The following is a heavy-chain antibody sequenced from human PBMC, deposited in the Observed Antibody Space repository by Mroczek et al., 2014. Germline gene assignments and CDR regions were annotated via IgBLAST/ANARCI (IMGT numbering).Heavy chain of an antibody. J-gene: IGHJ4*02. V-gene: IGHV3-33*01. CDR2: IWYDGSNK. D-gene: IGHD2-2*01. Sequence: VQLVESGGGVVQPGRSLRLSCAASGFTFSSYGMHWVCQAPGKGLEWVAVIWYDGSNKYYADSVKGRFTISRDNSKNTLYLQMNSLRAEDTAVYYCARETGIVVVPAATDFDYWGQGTLVTVSS. CDR1: GFTFSSYG. CDR3: ARETGIVVVPAATDFDY.